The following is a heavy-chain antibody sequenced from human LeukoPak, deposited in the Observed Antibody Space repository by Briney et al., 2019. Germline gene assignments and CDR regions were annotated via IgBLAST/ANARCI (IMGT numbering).Heavy chain of an antibody. J-gene: IGHJ4*02. D-gene: IGHD4-11*01. CDR3: AKDLSYSNQYYFDY. V-gene: IGHV3-30*18. CDR2: ISYDGSNK. CDR1: GFTFSSYG. Sequence: GGSLRLSCAASGFTFSSYGMHWVRQAPAKGLEWVAVISYDGSNKYYADSVKGRFTISRDNSKNTLYLQMNSLRAEDTAVYYCAKDLSYSNQYYFDYWGQGTLVTVSS.